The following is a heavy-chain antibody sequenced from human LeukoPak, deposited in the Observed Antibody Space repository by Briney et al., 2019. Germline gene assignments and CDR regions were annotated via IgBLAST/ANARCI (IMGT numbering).Heavy chain of an antibody. D-gene: IGHD1-26*01. V-gene: IGHV3-11*04. CDR3: ARDGGSGNYYVDY. CDR1: GFTFSDYY. Sequence: GGSLRLSCAASGFTFSDYYMSWIRQAPGKGLEWVSYIRSGGSTIYYADSEKGRFTISRDNAKNSLFLQMNSLRAEDTAVYYCARDGGSGNYYVDYWGQGTLVTVSS. CDR2: IRSGGSTI. J-gene: IGHJ4*02.